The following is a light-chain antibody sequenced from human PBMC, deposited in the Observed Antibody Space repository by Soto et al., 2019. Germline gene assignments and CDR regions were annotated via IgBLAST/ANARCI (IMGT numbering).Light chain of an antibody. Sequence: ETVMTEWPPTLSVSRGQRATFAFRANQSINTSFAWFQLKPGRAPGPLIYGASIRSAGSPARFSGSGFGTEFSLASSCVVSENFRVLFCQQYDQSWTFGQGTK. CDR3: QQYDQSWT. V-gene: IGKV3-15*01. CDR2: GAS. J-gene: IGKJ1*01. CDR1: QSINTS.